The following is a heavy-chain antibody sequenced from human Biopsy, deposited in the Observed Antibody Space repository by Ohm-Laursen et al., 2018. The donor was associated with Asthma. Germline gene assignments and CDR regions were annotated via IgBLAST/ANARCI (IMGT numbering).Heavy chain of an antibody. J-gene: IGHJ1*01. CDR1: GFTFGDYW. CDR3: ARTFHFWSPYHAEHYQL. CDR2: IKHDGTEK. Sequence: SLRLSCAAPGFTFGDYWMSWVRQVPGKGLEWVANIKHDGTEKNHVDSLEGRFTISRDNAKNSLYLQMHILRAEDTAVYYCARTFHFWSPYHAEHYQLWGQGTLVTVPS. D-gene: IGHD3-3*02. V-gene: IGHV3-7*01.